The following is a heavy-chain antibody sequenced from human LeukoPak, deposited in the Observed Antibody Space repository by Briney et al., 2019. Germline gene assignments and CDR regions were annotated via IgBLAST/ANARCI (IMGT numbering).Heavy chain of an antibody. V-gene: IGHV3-53*01. CDR3: TRDSTYYGSGSYYY. J-gene: IGHJ4*02. D-gene: IGHD3-10*01. Sequence: GGSLRLSCAASGFTVSSNYMSWVRQAPGKGLEWVSVIYSGGTTYYADSVRGRFTISRDNSKNALYLQMNSLRAEDTAVYYCTRDSTYYGSGSYYYWGQGTLVTVSS. CDR1: GFTVSSNY. CDR2: IYSGGTT.